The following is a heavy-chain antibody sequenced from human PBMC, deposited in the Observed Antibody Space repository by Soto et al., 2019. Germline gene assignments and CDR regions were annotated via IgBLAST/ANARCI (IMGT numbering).Heavy chain of an antibody. CDR1: GFTFSDYY. Sequence: QVQLVESGGGLVKPGGSLRLSCAASGFTFSDYYMSWIRQAPGKGLEWVSYISSSGSTIYYADSVKGRFTISRDNAKNSLNLQMNSLRAEDTAVYYCARDSRNYIWGSYRHPLDYWGQGTLVTVAS. D-gene: IGHD3-16*02. CDR3: ARDSRNYIWGSYRHPLDY. V-gene: IGHV3-11*01. J-gene: IGHJ4*02. CDR2: ISSSGSTI.